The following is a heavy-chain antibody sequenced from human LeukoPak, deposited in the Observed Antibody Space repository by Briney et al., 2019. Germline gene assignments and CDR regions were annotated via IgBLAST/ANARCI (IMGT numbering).Heavy chain of an antibody. D-gene: IGHD3-22*01. CDR3: ARDRGTYYYDSSGYYDAFDI. J-gene: IGHJ3*02. CDR2: IYTSGST. CDR1: GGSISSYY. V-gene: IGHV4-4*07. Sequence: SETLSLTCTVSGGSISSYYWSWIRHPAGKGLELIGRIYTSGSTNYNPSLKSRVTMSVDTSKNQFSLKLSSVTAADTAVYYCARDRGTYYYDSSGYYDAFDIWGQGTVVTVSS.